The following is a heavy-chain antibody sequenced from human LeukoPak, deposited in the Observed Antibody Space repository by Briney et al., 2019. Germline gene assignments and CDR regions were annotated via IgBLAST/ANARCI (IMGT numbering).Heavy chain of an antibody. CDR1: GFTFDDYG. D-gene: IGHD5-24*01. Sequence: GGSLRLSCAASGFTFDDYGMSWVRQAPGKGLEWVSGINWNGGSTVYADSVRGGFTISRDNAKRKLNVQMNSLRAEDTAVYYCAKDWNMATIRDRDRVFNYWGQGTLVTVSS. CDR3: AKDWNMATIRDRDRVFNY. J-gene: IGHJ4*02. V-gene: IGHV3-20*04. CDR2: INWNGGST.